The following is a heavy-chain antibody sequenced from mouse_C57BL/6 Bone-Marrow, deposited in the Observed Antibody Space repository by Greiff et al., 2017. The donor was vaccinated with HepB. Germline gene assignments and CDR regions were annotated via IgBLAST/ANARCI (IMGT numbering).Heavy chain of an antibody. CDR1: GYSITSGYY. Sequence: EVQVVESGPGLVKPSQSLSLTCSVTGYSITSGYYWTWIRQFPGNKLEWMGYISYDGSNNYNPSLKNRISITRDTSKNQFFLKLNSVTTEDTATYYCAREGIYYYGFAYWGQGTLVTVSA. V-gene: IGHV3-6*01. CDR3: AREGIYYYGFAY. CDR2: ISYDGSN. D-gene: IGHD1-1*01. J-gene: IGHJ3*01.